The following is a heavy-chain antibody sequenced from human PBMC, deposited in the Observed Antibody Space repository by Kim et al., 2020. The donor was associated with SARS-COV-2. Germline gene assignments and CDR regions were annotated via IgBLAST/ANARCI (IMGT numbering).Heavy chain of an antibody. CDR2: ISDSGGRT. CDR1: GFTVSTSV. CDR3: AKDLRDGYNLRELDY. J-gene: IGHJ4*02. D-gene: IGHD5-12*01. Sequence: GGSLRLSCAASGFTVSTSVMSWVRQAPGKGLEWVSAISDSGGRTFYADSVKGRFTISRDNSENTVYLQMNSLRAEDTAVYYCAKDLRDGYNLRELDYWGQGTLVTVS. V-gene: IGHV3-23*01.